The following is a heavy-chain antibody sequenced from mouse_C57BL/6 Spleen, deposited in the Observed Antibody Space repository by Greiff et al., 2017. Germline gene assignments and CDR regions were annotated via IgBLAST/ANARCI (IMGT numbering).Heavy chain of an antibody. V-gene: IGHV1-22*01. CDR3: AGIYYGLRDYFDY. Sequence: VQLQQSGPELVKPGASVKMSCKASGYTFTDYNMHWVKQSPGKSLEWIGYINPNNGGTSYNQKFKGKATLTVNKSSSTAYMELRSLTSEDSAVYYCAGIYYGLRDYFDYWGQGTTLTVSS. CDR2: INPNNGGT. D-gene: IGHD2-1*01. CDR1: GYTFTDYN. J-gene: IGHJ2*01.